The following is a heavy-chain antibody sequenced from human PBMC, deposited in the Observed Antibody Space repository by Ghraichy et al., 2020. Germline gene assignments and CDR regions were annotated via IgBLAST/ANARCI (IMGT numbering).Heavy chain of an antibody. D-gene: IGHD3-3*01. CDR3: AREGDFWSGSMDV. J-gene: IGHJ6*02. CDR2: IYHDGGT. V-gene: IGHV4-59*01. CDR1: GGSTSSNY. Sequence: SETLSLTCSVSGGSTSSNYWTWIRQPPGKGLEWIGCIYHDGGTNYNPSLNSRVTISLDTSKNQFSLKMRTVTAADMAVYYCAREGDFWSGSMDVWGQGTTVTVSS.